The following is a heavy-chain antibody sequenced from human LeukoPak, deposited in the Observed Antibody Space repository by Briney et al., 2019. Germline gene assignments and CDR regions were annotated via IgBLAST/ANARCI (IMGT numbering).Heavy chain of an antibody. CDR1: RFTFNNYG. CDR3: AELGITMIGGV. V-gene: IGHV3-23*01. CDR2: ISGSGTNP. D-gene: IGHD3-10*02. Sequence: PGGSLRLSCAASRFTFNNYGMSWVRQAPGKGLEWVSAISGSGTNPYYADSVKGRFTISRDNAKNSLYLQMNSLRAEDTAVYYCAELGITMIGGVWGKGTTVTISS. J-gene: IGHJ6*04.